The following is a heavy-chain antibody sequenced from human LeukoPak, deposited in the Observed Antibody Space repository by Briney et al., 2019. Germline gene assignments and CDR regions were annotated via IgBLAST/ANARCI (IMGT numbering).Heavy chain of an antibody. CDR3: AKDEADDYGDPGFDY. CDR2: ISGSGGST. Sequence: GGSLRLSCAASGFTFSSYAMSWVRQDPGKGLEWVSAISGSGGSTYYADSVKGRFTISRDNSKNTLYLQMNSLRAEDTAVYYCAKDEADDYGDPGFDYWGQGTLVTVSS. V-gene: IGHV3-23*01. J-gene: IGHJ4*02. CDR1: GFTFSSYA. D-gene: IGHD4-17*01.